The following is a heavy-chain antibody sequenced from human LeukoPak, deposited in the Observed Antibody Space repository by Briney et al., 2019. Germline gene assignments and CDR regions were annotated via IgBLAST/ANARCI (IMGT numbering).Heavy chain of an antibody. V-gene: IGHV3-21*01. CDR1: GFTFSSYS. CDR2: ISSSSSYT. D-gene: IGHD4-23*01. Sequence: GGSLRLSCAASGFTFSSYSMNWVRQAPGKGLEWVSSISSSSSYTYYADSVKGRFTISRDNAKNSLYLQMNSLRAEDTAVYYCARDQVVTPPFEGWGQGTLVTVSS. CDR3: ARDQVVTPPFEG. J-gene: IGHJ4*02.